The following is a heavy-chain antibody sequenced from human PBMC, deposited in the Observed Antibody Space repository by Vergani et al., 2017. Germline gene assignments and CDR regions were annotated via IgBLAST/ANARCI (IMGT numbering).Heavy chain of an antibody. CDR2: IYHSGST. CDR1: GGSISSGGYS. Sequence: QLQLQESGSGLVKPSQTLSLTCAVSGGSISSGGYSWSWIRQPPGKGLEWIGYIYHSGSTYYNPSLKSRVTISVDRSKNQFSLKLSSVTAADTAVYYCARGGRITMVRGVIEPYYDGMDVWGQGTTVTVSS. CDR3: ARGGRITMVRGVIEPYYDGMDV. V-gene: IGHV4-30-2*01. J-gene: IGHJ6*02. D-gene: IGHD3-10*01.